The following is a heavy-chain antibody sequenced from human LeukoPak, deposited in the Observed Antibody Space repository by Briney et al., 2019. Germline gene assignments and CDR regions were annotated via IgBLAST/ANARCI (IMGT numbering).Heavy chain of an antibody. D-gene: IGHD3-22*01. J-gene: IGHJ4*02. CDR1: SDSISSGDYY. CDR2: IYYSGIT. V-gene: IGHV4-30-4*08. CDR3: ARVGYYYDSSGYYTYFDY. Sequence: SETLSLTCTVSSDSISSGDYYWSWIRQPPGKGLEWIGDIYYSGITYYNPSLKSRVTISVETSKHQFSMKLSSVTAADTAVYYCARVGYYYDSSGYYTYFDYWGQGTLVTVSS.